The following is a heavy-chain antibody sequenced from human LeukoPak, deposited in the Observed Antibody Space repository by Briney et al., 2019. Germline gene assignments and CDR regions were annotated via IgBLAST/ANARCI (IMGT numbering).Heavy chain of an antibody. CDR3: AREWELLNGGLYY. J-gene: IGHJ4*02. Sequence: SVKVSCKASGGTFSSYAISWVRQAPGQGLEWMGGIIPIFGTANYAQKFQGRVTITADESTSTAYMELSSLRSEDTAVYYCAREWELLNGGLYYWGQGTLVTVSS. CDR1: GGTFSSYA. V-gene: IGHV1-69*13. D-gene: IGHD2-15*01. CDR2: IIPIFGTA.